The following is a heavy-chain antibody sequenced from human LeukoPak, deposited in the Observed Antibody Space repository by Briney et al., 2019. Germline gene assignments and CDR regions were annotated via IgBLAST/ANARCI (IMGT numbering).Heavy chain of an antibody. Sequence: GGSLRLSCVASGFTFDTYWMHWVRQAPGKGLVWVSRIHRDGNNINYADFVQGRFTVSRDDAKNTLYLQMYSLRVEDTAMYYCARGLRDRYGMDVWGQGTTVTVSS. CDR2: IHRDGNNI. J-gene: IGHJ6*02. V-gene: IGHV3-74*01. CDR1: GFTFDTYW. CDR3: ARGLRDRYGMDV.